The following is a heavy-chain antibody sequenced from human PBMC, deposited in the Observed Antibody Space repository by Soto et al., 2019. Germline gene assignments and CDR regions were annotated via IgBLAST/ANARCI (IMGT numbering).Heavy chain of an antibody. CDR1: GGSISSGGYY. CDR3: ARDSRIRRPNFDY. J-gene: IGHJ4*02. Sequence: QVQLQESGPGLVKPSQTLSLTCTVSGGSISSGGYYWSWIRQHPGKGLEWIGYIYYSGSTYYNPSLESRVTISVATSKNQFSLKLSSVTAADTAVYYCARDSRIRRPNFDYWGQGTLVTVSS. V-gene: IGHV4-31*03. CDR2: IYYSGST. D-gene: IGHD2-15*01.